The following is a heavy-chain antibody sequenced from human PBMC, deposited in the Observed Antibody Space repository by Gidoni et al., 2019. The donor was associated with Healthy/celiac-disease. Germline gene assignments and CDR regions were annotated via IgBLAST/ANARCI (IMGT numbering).Heavy chain of an antibody. D-gene: IGHD1-26*01. CDR3: ARRLGGSGFDP. V-gene: IGHV4-34*01. CDR1: GGSFSGYY. Sequence: QVQLQQWGAGLLKPSETLSLTCAVYGGSFSGYYWSWIRQPPGKGLEWIGEINHSGSTNYNPSLKSRVTISVDTSKNQFSLKLSSVTAADTAVYYCARRLGGSGFDPWGQGTLVTVSS. CDR2: INHSGST. J-gene: IGHJ5*02.